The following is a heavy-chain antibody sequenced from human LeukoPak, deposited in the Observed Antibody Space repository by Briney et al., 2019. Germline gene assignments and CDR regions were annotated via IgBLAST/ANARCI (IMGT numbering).Heavy chain of an antibody. CDR3: AKDHYVSGRYDAFDI. D-gene: IGHD3-10*01. CDR2: ISGSGGST. V-gene: IGHV3-23*01. J-gene: IGHJ3*02. CDR1: GFTFSNYA. Sequence: PAGGSLRLSCAASGFTFSNYAMNWVRQAPGKGLDWVSAISGSGGSTYYADSVKGRFTISRDNSKNTLFLQMNSLRAEDTAVYYCAKDHYVSGRYDAFDIWGQGTMVTVSS.